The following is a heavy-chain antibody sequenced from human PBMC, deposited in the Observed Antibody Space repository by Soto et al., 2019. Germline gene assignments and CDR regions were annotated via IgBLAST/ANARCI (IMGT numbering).Heavy chain of an antibody. D-gene: IGHD4-17*01. Sequence: EVQLVESGGGLVQPGGSLRLSCAASGLTFSDRYMDWVRQAPGKGLEWVGRIRKKTNSYTTEYAASVKGRFIISRDDSTHSLDLQMSSLKTEDTAVYYCTTVTTVDYYCDSWGQGTLVTVSS. V-gene: IGHV3-72*01. J-gene: IGHJ4*02. CDR2: IRKKTNSYTT. CDR3: TTVTTVDYYCDS. CDR1: GLTFSDRY.